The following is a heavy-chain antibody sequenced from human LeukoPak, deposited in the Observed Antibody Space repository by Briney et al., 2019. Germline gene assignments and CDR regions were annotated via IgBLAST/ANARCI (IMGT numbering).Heavy chain of an antibody. CDR3: ARERPRIAAAGPILYYYYGMDV. J-gene: IGHJ6*02. Sequence: GGSLRLSCATSGLTFNTYPMAWVRQAPGKGLEWVAVISYDGSNKYYADSVKGRFTISRDNSKNTLYLQMNSLRAEDTAVYYCARERPRIAAAGPILYYYYGMDVWGQGTTVTVSS. CDR1: GLTFNTYP. CDR2: ISYDGSNK. V-gene: IGHV3-30-3*01. D-gene: IGHD6-13*01.